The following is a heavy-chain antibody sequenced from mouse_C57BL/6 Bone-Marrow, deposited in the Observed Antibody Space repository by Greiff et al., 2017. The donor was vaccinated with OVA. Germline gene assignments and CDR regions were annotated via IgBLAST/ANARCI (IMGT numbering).Heavy chain of an antibody. V-gene: IGHV10-1*01. CDR1: GFSFNTYA. J-gene: IGHJ4*01. Sequence: EVQVVESGGGLVQPKGSLKLSCAASGFSFNTYAMNWVRQAPGQGLEWVARIRRKSNNYATYYTDTVKDRFTISRDDSESMLYLQMNNLKTEYTAMYYCVFFTTVVGRDSLAIDYWGQGTSVTVSS. CDR2: IRRKSNNYAT. D-gene: IGHD1-1*01. CDR3: VFFTTVVGRDSLAIDY.